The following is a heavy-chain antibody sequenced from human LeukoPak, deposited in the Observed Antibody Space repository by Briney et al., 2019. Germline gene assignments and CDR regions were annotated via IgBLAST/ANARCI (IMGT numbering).Heavy chain of an antibody. Sequence: GGSLRLSCATSGFTFNDFGMNWVRQAPGKGLQWLAFISYDGKDKYYSDSVKGRITVSRDSSKSTLYVQMDSLRTEDTAVYYCAKARGSGFQRGDAFDVWGQGARVTVSS. CDR1: GFTFNDFG. J-gene: IGHJ3*01. CDR3: AKARGSGFQRGDAFDV. D-gene: IGHD6-19*01. CDR2: ISYDGKDK. V-gene: IGHV3-30*02.